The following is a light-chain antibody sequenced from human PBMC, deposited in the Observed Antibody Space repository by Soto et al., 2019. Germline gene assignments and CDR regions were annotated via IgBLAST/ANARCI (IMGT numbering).Light chain of an antibody. CDR1: QSVSSN. CDR2: GAS. Sequence: EIVMTQSPATLSVSPGERATLSCRASQSVSSNLAWYQQKPGQAPRLLIYGASTRATGIPARFSGSGSGTEFTLTISSLQSEDFAVYYCQQYNNWPPVTVGPGTKVDIK. V-gene: IGKV3-15*01. J-gene: IGKJ3*01. CDR3: QQYNNWPPVT.